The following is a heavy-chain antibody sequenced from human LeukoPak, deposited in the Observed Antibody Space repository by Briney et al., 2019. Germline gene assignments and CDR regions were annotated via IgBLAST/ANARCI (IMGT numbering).Heavy chain of an antibody. CDR1: GFTFNTYA. V-gene: IGHV3-30*02. D-gene: IGHD4-17*01. CDR2: IRYDGTQK. J-gene: IGHJ5*02. CDR3: AREVSYGDYDNWFDP. Sequence: GGSLRLSCAASGFTFNTYAMHWVRQAPGKGLEWVAFIRYDGTQKYYADSVRGRFTVSRDNSKNTLYLQMNSLRAEDTAVYYCAREVSYGDYDNWFDPWGQGTLVTVSS.